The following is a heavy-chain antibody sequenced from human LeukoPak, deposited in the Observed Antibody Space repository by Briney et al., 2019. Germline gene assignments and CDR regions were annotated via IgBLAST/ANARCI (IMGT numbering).Heavy chain of an antibody. CDR2: IYYSGST. J-gene: IGHJ4*02. Sequence: SETLSLTCTVYGGSISSYYWSRIRQPPGKGLEWIGYIYYSGSTNYNPSLKSRVTISVDTSKNQFSLKLSSVTAADTAVYYCARDPTYYYGSGSYRPYWGQGTLVTVSS. V-gene: IGHV4-59*12. D-gene: IGHD3-10*01. CDR1: GGSISSYY. CDR3: ARDPTYYYGSGSYRPY.